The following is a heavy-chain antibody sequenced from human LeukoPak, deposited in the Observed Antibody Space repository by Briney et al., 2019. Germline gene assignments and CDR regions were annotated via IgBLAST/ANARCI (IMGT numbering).Heavy chain of an antibody. CDR3: AKHNIDY. CDR1: GFTLSSYA. Sequence: GGSLRLSCTASGFTLSSYAMSWVRQAPGEGLEWVSTISGSADNTNYAEAVKGRFTISRDNSKNTVYLQMNSLRAEDTAVYYCAKHNIDYWGQGTLVTVSS. V-gene: IGHV3-23*01. D-gene: IGHD1-1*01. CDR2: ISGSADNT. J-gene: IGHJ4*02.